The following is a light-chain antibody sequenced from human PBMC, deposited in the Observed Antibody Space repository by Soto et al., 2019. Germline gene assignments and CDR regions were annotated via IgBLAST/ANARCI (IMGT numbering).Light chain of an antibody. V-gene: IGKV3-20*01. CDR1: QSVSSSY. CDR2: GAS. Sequence: EIVLTQSPGTLSLSPGERATLSCRASQSVSSSYLAWYQHKPGQAPSPLIYGASNSATGIPDRFSGSVSGTDVTLTISRLEPEDFAVYYCHQYGGSPGTLGQGTKVDIK. CDR3: HQYGGSPGT. J-gene: IGKJ1*01.